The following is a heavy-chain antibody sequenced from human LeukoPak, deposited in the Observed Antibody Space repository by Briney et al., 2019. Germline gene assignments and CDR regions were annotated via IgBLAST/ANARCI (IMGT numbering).Heavy chain of an antibody. D-gene: IGHD2-2*01. CDR2: INPNSGGT. CDR3: ARSVPADPGWFDP. Sequence: ASVKVSCKASGYTFTGYYMHWVRQAPGQGLEWMGRINPNSGGTNYAQRFQGRVTMTRDMSISTAYMELSRLRSDDTAVYYCARSVPADPGWFDPWGQGTLVTVSS. V-gene: IGHV1-2*06. J-gene: IGHJ5*02. CDR1: GYTFTGYY.